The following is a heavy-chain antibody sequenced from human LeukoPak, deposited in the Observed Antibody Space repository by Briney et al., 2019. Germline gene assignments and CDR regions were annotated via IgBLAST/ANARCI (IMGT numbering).Heavy chain of an antibody. V-gene: IGHV1-2*02. J-gene: IGHJ5*02. CDR1: GYAFTIYY. CDR3: ARDLQQLKHDWFDP. D-gene: IGHD6-13*01. Sequence: ASVTVSCEASGYAFTIYYLHWLRPAPGQGLEWMGWINPDTGGTYYAQKFKGRVTITRDTSINTAYMEVSRLTSDDTAVYYCARDLQQLKHDWFDPWGQGTLVTVSS. CDR2: INPDTGGT.